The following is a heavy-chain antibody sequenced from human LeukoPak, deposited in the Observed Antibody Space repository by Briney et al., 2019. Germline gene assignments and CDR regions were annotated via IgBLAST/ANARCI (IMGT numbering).Heavy chain of an antibody. CDR2: INHSGST. Sequence: PSETLSLTCAVYGGSFSGYYWSWIRQPPGKGLEWIGEINHSGSTSYNPSLKSRVTISVDTSKNQFSLKLSSVTAADTAVYYRARSSPYVWGRYRPKNYFDYWGQGTLVTVSS. CDR3: ARSSPYVWGRYRPKNYFDY. V-gene: IGHV4-34*01. J-gene: IGHJ4*02. CDR1: GGSFSGYY. D-gene: IGHD3-16*02.